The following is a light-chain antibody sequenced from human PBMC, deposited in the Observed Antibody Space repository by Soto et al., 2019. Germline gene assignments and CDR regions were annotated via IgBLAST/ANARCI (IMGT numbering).Light chain of an antibody. V-gene: IGLV2-14*01. CDR1: SSDVGNYNF. J-gene: IGLJ2*01. CDR2: EVS. Sequence: QSALTQPASVSGSPGQSITISCTGTSSDVGNYNFVSWYQQHPGKAPKLMIYEVSNRPSGVSTRFSGSKSGNTASLTISGLQGEDEADYYCISYAGSNDFVVFGGGTKLTVL. CDR3: ISYAGSNDFVV.